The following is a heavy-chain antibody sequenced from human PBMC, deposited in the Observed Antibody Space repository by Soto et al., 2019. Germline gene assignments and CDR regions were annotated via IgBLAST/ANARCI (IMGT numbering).Heavy chain of an antibody. Sequence: GESLKISCAASGFTFSSYSMNWVRQAPGKGLEWISYISPRSTSLYYADSVKGRFTISRDDAKNSLYLQMNSLRAEDTAVYYCAREWFGDSIWGQGTMVTVSS. V-gene: IGHV3-48*01. D-gene: IGHD3-10*01. CDR3: AREWFGDSI. J-gene: IGHJ3*02. CDR1: GFTFSSYS. CDR2: ISPRSTSL.